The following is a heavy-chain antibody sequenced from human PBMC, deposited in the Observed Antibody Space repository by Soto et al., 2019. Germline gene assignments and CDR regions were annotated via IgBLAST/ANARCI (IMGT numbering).Heavy chain of an antibody. D-gene: IGHD2-21*02. Sequence: EVQLVESGGGLVQPGGSLRLSCAASGFTFSSYSMNWVRQAPGKGLEWFSYISSSSSTIYYADSVKGRFTISRDNAKNSLYLQMNSLRDEDTAVYYCARDGAADCGGDCLDAFDIWGQGAMVTVSS. V-gene: IGHV3-48*02. CDR3: ARDGAADCGGDCLDAFDI. CDR1: GFTFSSYS. CDR2: ISSSSSTI. J-gene: IGHJ3*02.